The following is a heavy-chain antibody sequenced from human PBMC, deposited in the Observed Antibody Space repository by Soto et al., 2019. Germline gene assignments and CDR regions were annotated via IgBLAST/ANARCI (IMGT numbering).Heavy chain of an antibody. CDR1: GYTFIGYY. CDR3: ARDSITGDLDY. D-gene: IGHD1-20*01. CDR2: INPNSGGT. J-gene: IGHJ4*02. Sequence: ASVKVSCKASGYTFIGYYMHWVRQAPGQGLEWMAWINPNSGGTSYAEKFQGRVTVTRDASISTAYMELSRLRSDDTAVYYCARDSITGDLDYWGQGTLVTVSS. V-gene: IGHV1-2*02.